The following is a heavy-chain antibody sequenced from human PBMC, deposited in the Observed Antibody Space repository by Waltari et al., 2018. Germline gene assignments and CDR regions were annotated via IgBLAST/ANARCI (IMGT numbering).Heavy chain of an antibody. Sequence: QVQLVQPGAEVKKPGASVKVSCKVSGYTLTDLSMHWVRQAPGKGLEWMGGFDPEDGETIYAQKFQGRVTMTEDTSTDTAYMELSSLRSEDTAVYYCATHQNVGYYYGMDVWGQGTTVTVSS. V-gene: IGHV1-24*01. J-gene: IGHJ6*02. CDR1: GYTLTDLS. CDR2: FDPEDGET. CDR3: ATHQNVGYYYGMDV.